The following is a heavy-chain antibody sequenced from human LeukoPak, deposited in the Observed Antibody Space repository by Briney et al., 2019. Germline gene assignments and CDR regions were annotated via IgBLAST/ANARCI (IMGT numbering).Heavy chain of an antibody. D-gene: IGHD3-22*01. CDR3: ARPRDSYYYDSSGSAFDI. J-gene: IGHJ3*02. CDR1: GFTFSSYA. CDR2: ISYDGSNK. Sequence: GRSLRLSCAASGFTFSSYAMHWVRQAPGKGLEWVAVISYDGSNKYYADSVKGRFTISRDNSKNTLYLQMNSLRAEDTAVYYCARPRDSYYYDSSGSAFDIWGQGTMVTVSS. V-gene: IGHV3-30-3*01.